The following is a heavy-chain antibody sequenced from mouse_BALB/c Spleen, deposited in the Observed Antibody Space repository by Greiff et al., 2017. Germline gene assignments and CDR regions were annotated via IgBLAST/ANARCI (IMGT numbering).Heavy chain of an antibody. CDR3: ARYYGSSLGY. CDR2: IDPENGNT. J-gene: IGHJ2*01. Sequence: VQLQQSGAELVRPGALVKLSCKASGFNIKDYYMHWVKQRPEQGLEWIGWIDPENGNTIYDPKFQGQASITAETSSNTSYLQLSSLTSEDTAVYYCARYYGSSLGYWGQGTTLTVSS. D-gene: IGHD1-1*01. CDR1: GFNIKDYY. V-gene: IGHV14-1*02.